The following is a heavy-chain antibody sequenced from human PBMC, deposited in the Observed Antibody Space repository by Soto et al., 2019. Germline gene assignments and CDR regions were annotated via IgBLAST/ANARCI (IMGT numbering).Heavy chain of an antibody. CDR3: AQDAHGSSWGPLYDS. Sequence: EVQLVESGGGLVQPGRSLRLSCAASGFTFDDYAMHWVRQAPGKGLEWVSGISWNSYSIGYADSVKGRFTISRDNAEDSLYLQMNSLRAEDTALYYCAQDAHGSSWGPLYDSWGQGTLVTVSS. V-gene: IGHV3-9*01. J-gene: IGHJ4*02. CDR1: GFTFDDYA. D-gene: IGHD6-13*01. CDR2: ISWNSYSI.